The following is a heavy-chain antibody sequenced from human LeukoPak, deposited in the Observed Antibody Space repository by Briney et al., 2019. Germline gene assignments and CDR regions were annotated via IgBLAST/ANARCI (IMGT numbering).Heavy chain of an antibody. V-gene: IGHV3-7*01. CDR2: IKQDGSET. J-gene: IGHJ4*02. CDR3: APIGDRWELPH. Sequence: SGGSLRLSCAASGFPFSTFWMTWVRQAPGKGLEWVANIKQDGSETYYADSVQGRFTISRDSAKNSLYLQMNSLRAEDTAVYYCAPIGDRWELPHWGQGTLVTVSS. CDR1: GFPFSTFW. D-gene: IGHD1-26*01.